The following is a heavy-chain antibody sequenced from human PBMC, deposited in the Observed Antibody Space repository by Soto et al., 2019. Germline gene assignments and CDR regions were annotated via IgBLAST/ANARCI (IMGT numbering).Heavy chain of an antibody. J-gene: IGHJ6*02. CDR2: IIPIFGTA. CDR3: ARKGGRIQLRRDSYYYGMDV. V-gene: IGHV1-69*06. CDR1: GGTFSSYA. D-gene: IGHD5-18*01. Sequence: QVQLVQSGAEVKKPGSSVKVSCKASGGTFSSYAISWVRQAPGQGLEWMGGIIPIFGTANYAQKFQGRVTITADKSTSTAYMELGSLTSGDTAVYYCARKGGRIQLRRDSYYYGMDVWGPGTTVTVSS.